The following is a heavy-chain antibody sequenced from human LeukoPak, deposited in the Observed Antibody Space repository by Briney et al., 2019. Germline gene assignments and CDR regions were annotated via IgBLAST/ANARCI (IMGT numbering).Heavy chain of an antibody. CDR1: GYTFTGYY. CDR2: LNPNSGGT. V-gene: IGHV1-2*02. CDR3: ARDGCTNGVCYGRDAFDI. D-gene: IGHD2-8*01. Sequence: VASVKVSCKVSGYTFTGYYMHWVRQAPGRGLEWMGWLNPNSGGTNYAQNFQGRVTMTRDTSISTAYMELSRLGSDDTAVYYCARDGCTNGVCYGRDAFDIWGQGTMVTVSS. J-gene: IGHJ3*02.